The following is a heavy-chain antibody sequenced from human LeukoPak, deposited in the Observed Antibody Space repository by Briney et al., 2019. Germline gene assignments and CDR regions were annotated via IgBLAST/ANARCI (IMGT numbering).Heavy chain of an antibody. CDR2: ISSSGSTI. J-gene: IGHJ4*02. D-gene: IGHD4-17*01. Sequence: PGGSLRLSCAASGFTFSDYYMSWIRQAPGKGLEWVSYISSSGSTIYYADSVKGRFTISRDNAKNSLYLQMSSLRAEDTAVYYCARVATVTNHFDYWGQGTLVTVSS. V-gene: IGHV3-11*01. CDR1: GFTFSDYY. CDR3: ARVATVTNHFDY.